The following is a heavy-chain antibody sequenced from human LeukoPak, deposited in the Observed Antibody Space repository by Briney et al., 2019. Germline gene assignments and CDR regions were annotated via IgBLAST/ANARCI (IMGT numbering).Heavy chain of an antibody. CDR2: IVVGSGNT. V-gene: IGHV1-58*01. J-gene: IGHJ4*02. CDR3: AAGYCSGGSCPPDC. CDR1: GFTLSRSA. Sequence: SMKVSCKASGFTLSRSAVQWVRQARGQRLEWIGWIVVGSGNTNYTQKFQERVTITRDMSTSTAYMELSSLISEDTAVYYCAAGYCSGGSCPPDCWGQGTLVTVSS. D-gene: IGHD2-15*01.